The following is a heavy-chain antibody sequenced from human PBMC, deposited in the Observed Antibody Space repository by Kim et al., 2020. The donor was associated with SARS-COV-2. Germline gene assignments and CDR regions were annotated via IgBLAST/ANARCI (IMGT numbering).Heavy chain of an antibody. CDR1: GGSISSYY. CDR2: IYTSGST. Sequence: SETLSLTCTVSGGSISSYYWSWIRQPAGKGLEWIGRIYTSGSTNYNPSPKSRGTMSVDTSKNQFSLKLSSVTAADTAVYYCSRDYYDSSGYYQFDYWGQGALVTVSS. J-gene: IGHJ4*02. CDR3: SRDYYDSSGYYQFDY. D-gene: IGHD3-22*01. V-gene: IGHV4-4*07.